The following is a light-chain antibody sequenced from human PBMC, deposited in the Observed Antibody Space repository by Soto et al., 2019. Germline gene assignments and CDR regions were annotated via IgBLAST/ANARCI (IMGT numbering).Light chain of an antibody. CDR3: QQRSNQWT. CDR1: QSVRSH. CDR2: DAS. Sequence: EIVMTQSPATLSVSPGERATLSCRARQSVRSHLAWSTPKPGQDPRLLISDASNRATGIPARFSGSGSGTDLTITISSLEPEDFAVYYCQQRSNQWTFGQGTKVDIK. V-gene: IGKV3-11*01. J-gene: IGKJ1*01.